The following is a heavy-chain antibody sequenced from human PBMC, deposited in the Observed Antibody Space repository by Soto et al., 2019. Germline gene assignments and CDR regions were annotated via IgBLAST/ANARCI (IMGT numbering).Heavy chain of an antibody. V-gene: IGHV3-7*03. D-gene: IGHD2-8*02. CDR1: RIRFIGFW. CDR3: STTGGY. J-gene: IGHJ4*02. Sequence: EVQLEQSGGALVRPGGSRRLSFVAPRIRFIGFWMSWVRQAPGRGLEWVATIRQDGGQMYYVDSVKGRFTISRDRAKNSLYLQMNSLTVEDTALYYCSTTGGYWGQGILVTVSS. CDR2: IRQDGGQM.